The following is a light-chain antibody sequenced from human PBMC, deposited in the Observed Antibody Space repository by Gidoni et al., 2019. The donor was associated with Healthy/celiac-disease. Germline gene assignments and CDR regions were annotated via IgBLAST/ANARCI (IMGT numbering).Light chain of an antibody. CDR3: HQRSNWPS. J-gene: IGKJ5*01. CDR1: QSVSSY. V-gene: IGKV3-11*01. Sequence: EIVLTQSPATLSLSPGERATLSCRASQSVSSYLAWYQQKPGQAPRLLIYDASNRATGIPARFSGSGSGTDCTLTISSLEPEDFAVYYCHQRSNWPSFGQGTRLEIK. CDR2: DAS.